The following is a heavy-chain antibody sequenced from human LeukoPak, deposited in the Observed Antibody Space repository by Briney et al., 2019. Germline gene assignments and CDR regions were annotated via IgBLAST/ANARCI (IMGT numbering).Heavy chain of an antibody. J-gene: IGHJ3*02. CDR3: VRDVVDDAFDI. V-gene: IGHV3-33*08. CDR1: EFTFSSYG. D-gene: IGHD2-15*01. CDR2: IWYDGSNK. Sequence: GSLRLSCAASEFTFSSYGMHWVRQAPGKGLEWVAVIWYDGSNKYYADSVKGRFTISRDNSKNTLYLQMNSLRAEDTAMYYCVRDVVDDAFDIWGQGTMVTVSS.